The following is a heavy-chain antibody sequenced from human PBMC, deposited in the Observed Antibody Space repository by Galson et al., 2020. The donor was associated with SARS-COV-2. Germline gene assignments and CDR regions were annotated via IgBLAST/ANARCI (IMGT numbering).Heavy chain of an antibody. CDR2: INPNSGGT. D-gene: IGHD5-12*01. CDR1: GYTFTGYQ. V-gene: IGHV1-2*02. CDR3: ATGLSIVAMNY. Sequence: ASVKVSCQASGYTFTGYQIHWVRQAPGQGLEWMGWINPNSGGTHYAQKFQGRVTMTRDTSIRTAYMELSSLKSADTAIYFCATGLSIVAMNYWGQGTLVTVSS. J-gene: IGHJ4*02.